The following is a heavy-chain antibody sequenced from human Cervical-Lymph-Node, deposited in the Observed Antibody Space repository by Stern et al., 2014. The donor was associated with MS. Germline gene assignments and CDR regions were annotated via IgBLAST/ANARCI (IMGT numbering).Heavy chain of an antibody. D-gene: IGHD3-3*01. J-gene: IGHJ4*02. V-gene: IGHV5-51*03. CDR2: IYPGDSDT. Sequence: EVQLVESGAEVKKPGESLKISCKGSGYSFTSYWIGWVRQMPGQGLEWMGIIYPGDSDTRYSPSFQGQVTISADKSISTAYLQWSSLKASDTAMYYCARLYYDFWSGYSSPFDYWGQGTLVTVSS. CDR1: GYSFTSYW. CDR3: ARLYYDFWSGYSSPFDY.